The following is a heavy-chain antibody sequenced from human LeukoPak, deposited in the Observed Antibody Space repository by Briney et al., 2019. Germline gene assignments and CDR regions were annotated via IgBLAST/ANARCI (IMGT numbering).Heavy chain of an antibody. D-gene: IGHD6-13*01. Sequence: SETLSLTCTVSGGSISSSSYYWGWIRQPPGKGLEWIGSIYYSGSTYYNPSLKSRVTISVDTSKNQFSLKLSSVTAADTAVYYCARAPRVAAAGPLYFDYWGQGTLVTVSS. V-gene: IGHV4-39*07. CDR1: GGSISSSSYY. J-gene: IGHJ4*02. CDR3: ARAPRVAAAGPLYFDY. CDR2: IYYSGST.